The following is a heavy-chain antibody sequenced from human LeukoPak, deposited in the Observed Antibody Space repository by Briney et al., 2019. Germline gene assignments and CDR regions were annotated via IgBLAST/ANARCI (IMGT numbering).Heavy chain of an antibody. CDR3: ARRRDSGSLQHFDY. Sequence: GGSLRLSCTASGFTFGDYVMNWVRQAPGKGLEWVSYISSSGSTIYYADSVKGRFTVSRDNAKNSLYLQMNSLRAEDTAVYYCARRRDSGSLQHFDYWGQGTLVTVSS. V-gene: IGHV3-48*03. J-gene: IGHJ4*02. CDR2: ISSSGSTI. D-gene: IGHD1-26*01. CDR1: GFTFGDYV.